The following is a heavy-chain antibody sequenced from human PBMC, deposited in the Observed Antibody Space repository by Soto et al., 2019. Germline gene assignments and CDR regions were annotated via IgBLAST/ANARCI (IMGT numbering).Heavy chain of an antibody. CDR1: GFTFSSYQ. Sequence: PAGSLIPSCSASGFTFSSYQMHWVRQPTGKGLEWVSAIGTAGDTYYPGSVKGRFTISRENAKNSLYLQMNSLRAGDTAVYYCARGGSGSYVDGMDVWGQGTTVTVSS. J-gene: IGHJ6*02. D-gene: IGHD1-26*01. CDR2: IGTAGDT. V-gene: IGHV3-13*01. CDR3: ARGGSGSYVDGMDV.